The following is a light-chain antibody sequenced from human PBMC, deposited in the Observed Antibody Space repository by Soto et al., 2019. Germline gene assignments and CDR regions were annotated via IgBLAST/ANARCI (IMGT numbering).Light chain of an antibody. Sequence: QSVLTQPPSASGTPGQRVTISCSGSSSNIGSNYVYWYQQLQGTAPKLLIFSNNQRPSGVPDRFSGSKSGTSASLAISGLRSEYEADYYCAAWDDSLSGHVVFGGGTKLTVL. CDR2: SNN. CDR3: AAWDDSLSGHVV. CDR1: SSNIGSNY. V-gene: IGLV1-47*02. J-gene: IGLJ2*01.